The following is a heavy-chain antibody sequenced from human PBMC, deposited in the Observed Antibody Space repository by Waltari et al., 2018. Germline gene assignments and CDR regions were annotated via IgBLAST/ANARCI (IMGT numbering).Heavy chain of an antibody. D-gene: IGHD3-3*01. CDR2: INPNSGGT. CDR1: GYTFTGYY. CDR3: ARGSADFWSGSYYMDV. Sequence: QVQLVQSGAEVKKPGASVKVSCKASGYTFTGYYMHWVRQAPGQGLEWRGWINPNSGGTNYAQKFQGRVTMTRDTSISTAYMELSRLRSDDTAVYYCARGSADFWSGSYYMDVWGKGTTVTVSS. J-gene: IGHJ6*03. V-gene: IGHV1-2*02.